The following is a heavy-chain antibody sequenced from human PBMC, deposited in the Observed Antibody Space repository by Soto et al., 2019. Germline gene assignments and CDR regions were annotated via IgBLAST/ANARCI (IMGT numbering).Heavy chain of an antibody. Sequence: ASVEVSCRASGYTFTSYGISWVRQAPGQGLEWMGWISAYNGNTNYAQKLQGRVTMTTDTSTSTAYMELRSLRSDDTAVYYCARDYGVELDIVVVVAATSYYYYGMDVWGQGTTVTVSS. CDR1: GYTFTSYG. CDR2: ISAYNGNT. V-gene: IGHV1-18*04. CDR3: ARDYGVELDIVVVVAATSYYYYGMDV. J-gene: IGHJ6*02. D-gene: IGHD2-15*01.